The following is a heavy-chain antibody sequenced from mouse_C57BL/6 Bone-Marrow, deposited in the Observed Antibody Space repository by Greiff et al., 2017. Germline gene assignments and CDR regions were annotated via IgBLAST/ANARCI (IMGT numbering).Heavy chain of an antibody. CDR3: AKGGEGVAWFAY. CDR1: GFSLTSYG. Sequence: VQLQQSGPGLVAPSQSLSITCTVSGFSLTSYGVSWVRQPPGKGLEWLGVIWGDGSTNYHSALISRLSISKDNSKSQVFLKLNSLRTDDTAPYYWAKGGEGVAWFAYWGQGTLVTVSA. J-gene: IGHJ3*01. V-gene: IGHV2-3*01. CDR2: IWGDGST.